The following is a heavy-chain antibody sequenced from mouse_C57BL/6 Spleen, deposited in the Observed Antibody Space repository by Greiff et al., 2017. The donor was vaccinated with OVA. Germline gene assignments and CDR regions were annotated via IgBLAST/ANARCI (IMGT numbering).Heavy chain of an antibody. CDR3: ARSLYGNYGYYAMDY. D-gene: IGHD2-1*01. J-gene: IGHJ4*01. CDR2: IDPSDSYT. V-gene: IGHV1-69*01. Sequence: VQLQQPGAELVMPGASVKLSCKASGYTFTSYWMHWVKQRPGQGLEWIGEIDPSDSYTNYNQKFKGKSTLTVDKSSSTAYMQLSSLTSEDSAVYYCARSLYGNYGYYAMDYWGQGTSVTVSS. CDR1: GYTFTSYW.